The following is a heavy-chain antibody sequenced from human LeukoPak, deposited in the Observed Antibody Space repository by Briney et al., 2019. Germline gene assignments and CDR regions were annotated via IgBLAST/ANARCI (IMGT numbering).Heavy chain of an antibody. V-gene: IGHV3-30*03. CDR1: GFTFSRHG. CDR2: ISNDGSRK. D-gene: IGHD3-3*01. CDR3: ARDRAWNYFDY. J-gene: IGHJ4*02. Sequence: GGSLRLSCAPSGFTFSRHGMHWVRQAPGKGLEWVAIISNDGSRKYYAHSVEGRFTISRDNSKNTLYLQMDSLRAEDTAVYYCARDRAWNYFDYWGRGTLVTVSS.